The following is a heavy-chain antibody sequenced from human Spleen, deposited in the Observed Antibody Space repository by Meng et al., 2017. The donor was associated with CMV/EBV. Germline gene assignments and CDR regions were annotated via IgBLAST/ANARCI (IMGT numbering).Heavy chain of an antibody. CDR2: IYYSGTT. CDR3: TRKRRQGYWYFDL. V-gene: IGHV4-39*07. Sequence: VSGGSISSSSYFWGWIRQPPGKGLEWFGGIYYSGTTYYSPSLKSRVTISVDTSKNQFSLQLSSVTAADTAVYYCTRKRRQGYWYFDLWGRGTLVTVSS. D-gene: IGHD6-25*01. J-gene: IGHJ2*01. CDR1: GGSISSSSYF.